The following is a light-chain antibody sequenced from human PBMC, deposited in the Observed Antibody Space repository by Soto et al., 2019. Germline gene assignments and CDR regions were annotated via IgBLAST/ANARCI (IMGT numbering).Light chain of an antibody. Sequence: EIVLTQSPATLSLSPGERATLSCRASQSVSNYLAWYQQKPGQAPRLLIYDASNRATGIPARFSGSGSETDFTLTISSLEPEDFAVYYCQQRSSWPPWTFGQGTKVEIK. CDR3: QQRSSWPPWT. CDR2: DAS. J-gene: IGKJ1*01. CDR1: QSVSNY. V-gene: IGKV3-11*01.